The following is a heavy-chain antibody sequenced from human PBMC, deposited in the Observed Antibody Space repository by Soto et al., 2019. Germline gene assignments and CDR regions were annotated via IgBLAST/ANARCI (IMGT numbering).Heavy chain of an antibody. CDR3: AREGNVQRFGELLAPYYYGMDV. V-gene: IGHV4-4*07. CDR1: GGSISSYY. D-gene: IGHD3-10*01. Sequence: QVQLQESGPGLVKPSETLSLTCTVSGGSISSYYWSWIRQPAGKGLEWIGRIYTSGSTNYNPSLKSRVTMSIDTSENQFSLKLSSVTAADTAVYYCAREGNVQRFGELLAPYYYGMDVWGQGTTVTVSS. J-gene: IGHJ6*02. CDR2: IYTSGST.